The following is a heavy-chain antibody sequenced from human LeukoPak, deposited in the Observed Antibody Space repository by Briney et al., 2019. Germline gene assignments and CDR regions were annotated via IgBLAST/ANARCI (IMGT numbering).Heavy chain of an antibody. CDR3: ATIAAADPYYFDY. CDR1: GFTFSSYW. CDR2: IKQDGSEK. V-gene: IGHV3-7*01. J-gene: IGHJ4*02. D-gene: IGHD6-13*01. Sequence: GGSLRLSCAASGFTFSSYWMSWVRQAPGKGLEWVANIKQDGSEKYYVDSVKGRFTISRDNAMNSLYLQMNSLRAEDTAVYYCATIAAADPYYFDYWGQGTLVTVSS.